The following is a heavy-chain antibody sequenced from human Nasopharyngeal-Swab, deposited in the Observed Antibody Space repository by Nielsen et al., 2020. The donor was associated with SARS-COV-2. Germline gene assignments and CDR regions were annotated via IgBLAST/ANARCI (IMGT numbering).Heavy chain of an antibody. Sequence: GGSLRLSCAASGFTFSSYEMNWVRQAPGKGLEWVSYISSSGSTIYYADSVKGRFTISRDNAKNSLYLQMNSLRVEDTAVYYCARDYGDYERMQYYYYYGMDVWGQGTTVTVSS. D-gene: IGHD4-17*01. V-gene: IGHV3-48*03. CDR1: GFTFSSYE. CDR3: ARDYGDYERMQYYYYYGMDV. J-gene: IGHJ6*02. CDR2: ISSSGSTI.